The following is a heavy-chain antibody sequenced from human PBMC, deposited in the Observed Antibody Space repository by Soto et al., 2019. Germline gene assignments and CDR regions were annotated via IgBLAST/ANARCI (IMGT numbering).Heavy chain of an antibody. J-gene: IGHJ4*02. D-gene: IGHD2-21*01. CDR1: GFSFITYW. CDR3: VRAISGPCAL. V-gene: IGHV3-7*04. Sequence: EVQLVESGGGLVQSGGSLRLSCEASGFSFITYWMNWFRQAPGKGLEWLASIKEDGSEKQYVDSVKGRFTTSRDNAKNPLYFQMNSLNGEDPAVYYCVRAISGPCALWGQGTLVIVSS. CDR2: IKEDGSEK.